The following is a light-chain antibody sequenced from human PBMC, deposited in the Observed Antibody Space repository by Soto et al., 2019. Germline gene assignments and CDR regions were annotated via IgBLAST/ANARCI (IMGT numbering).Light chain of an antibody. CDR2: GAS. V-gene: IGKV3-20*01. J-gene: IGKJ1*01. CDR1: QSVSSNY. Sequence: EIVLTQSPGTVSLSPGERATLSCRASQSVSSNYLAWYQQKPGQAPRPLIYGASSRATGIPDRFSGSGSGTDFTLTISRLEPEDFAVYYCQQYGGLPRTFGQGTKVEIK. CDR3: QQYGGLPRT.